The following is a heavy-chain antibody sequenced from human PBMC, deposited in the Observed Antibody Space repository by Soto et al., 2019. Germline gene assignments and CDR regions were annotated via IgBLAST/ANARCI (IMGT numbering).Heavy chain of an antibody. D-gene: IGHD3-3*01. CDR3: ARARSIYYDFWTPLLAADGMAV. J-gene: IGHJ6*02. Sequence: QVQLVESGGGVVQHGRSLRLSCAASGFTFSSYAMHWVRQAPGKGMERAAVISYDGSNKYYADSVQGRFTISRDNSKKALYRKMNSLRAEDTAVYDCARARSIYYDFWTPLLAADGMAVWGQGTTVTFSS. CDR2: ISYDGSNK. CDR1: GFTFSSYA. V-gene: IGHV3-30-3*01.